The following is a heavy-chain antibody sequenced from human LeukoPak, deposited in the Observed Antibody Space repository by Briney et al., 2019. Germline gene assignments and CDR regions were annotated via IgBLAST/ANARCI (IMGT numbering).Heavy chain of an antibody. CDR1: GFTVSSNY. V-gene: IGHV3-53*04. Sequence: GGSLRLSCAASGFTVSSNYMSWVRQAPGKGLEWVSVIYSGGSTYYADSVKGRFTISRHNSKNTLYLQMNSLRAEDTAVYYCAKTTVASQGDWFDPWGLGTLVTVSS. J-gene: IGHJ5*02. CDR2: IYSGGST. CDR3: AKTTVASQGDWFDP. D-gene: IGHD4-23*01.